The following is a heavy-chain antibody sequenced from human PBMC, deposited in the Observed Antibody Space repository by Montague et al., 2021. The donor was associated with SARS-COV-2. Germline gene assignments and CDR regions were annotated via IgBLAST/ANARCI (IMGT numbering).Heavy chain of an antibody. D-gene: IGHD3-10*01. CDR2: IYYSGST. CDR1: GGSISSSSYY. J-gene: IGHJ6*02. Sequence: SETLSLTCTVSGGSISSSSYYWGWIRQPPGKGLEWIGSIYYSGSTYYNPSLKSRVTISVDTSKNQFSLKLSSVTAADTAVYYCARDLAGYYGSGSYGGMDVWGQGTMVTVSS. CDR3: ARDLAGYYGSGSYGGMDV. V-gene: IGHV4-39*07.